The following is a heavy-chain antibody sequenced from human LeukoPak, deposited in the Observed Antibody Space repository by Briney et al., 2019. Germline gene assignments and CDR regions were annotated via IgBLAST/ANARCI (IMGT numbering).Heavy chain of an antibody. CDR1: GFTFSTYA. CDR3: ARDQWLAYYYHGMDV. D-gene: IGHD6-19*01. Sequence: PGGSLRLSCAASGFTFSTYAMNWVRQAPGKELEGVSYITNNGSTIYYADSVKGRFTISRDKAENSLYLQMNSLRAEDTAIYYCARDQWLAYYYHGMDVWGQGTTVTVSS. J-gene: IGHJ6*02. V-gene: IGHV3-48*03. CDR2: ITNNGSTI.